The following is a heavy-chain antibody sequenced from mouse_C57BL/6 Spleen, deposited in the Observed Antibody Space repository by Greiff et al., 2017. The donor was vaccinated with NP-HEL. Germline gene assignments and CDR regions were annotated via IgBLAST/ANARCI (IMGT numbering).Heavy chain of an antibody. Sequence: QVQLHQSGPELVKPGASVKISCKASGYAFSDSYMNWVKQRHGKSLEWIGQINPNNGGTSYNGKFKGKATLTEDKSTSTAYMQRSSLTSEDSAVYVCAIEWDGDIDDWGTGTTVTVSS. D-gene: IGHD4-1*01. V-gene: IGHV1-82*01. J-gene: IGHJ1*03. CDR2: INPNNGGT. CDR1: GYAFSDSY. CDR3: AIEWDGDIDD.